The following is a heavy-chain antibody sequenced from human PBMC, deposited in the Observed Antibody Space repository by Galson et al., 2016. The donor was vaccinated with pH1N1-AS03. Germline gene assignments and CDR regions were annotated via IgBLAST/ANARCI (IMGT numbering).Heavy chain of an antibody. V-gene: IGHV3-23*01. J-gene: IGHJ4*02. D-gene: IGHD3-10*01. Sequence: SLRLSCAASGFTFTTCAMTWVRQAPGKGLEWVSTYGGSDENTYCADSVKGRFTISRDSSKNTLYLQMNTLRAEDTALYYCTTVAGTYYNGAYWGQGSLVTVSS. CDR1: GFTFTTCA. CDR3: TTVAGTYYNGAY. CDR2: YGGSDENT.